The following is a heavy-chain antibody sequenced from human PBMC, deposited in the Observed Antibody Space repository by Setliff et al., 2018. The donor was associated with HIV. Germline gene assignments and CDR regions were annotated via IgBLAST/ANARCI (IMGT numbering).Heavy chain of an antibody. D-gene: IGHD1-26*01. V-gene: IGHV3-7*03. CDR1: GFTFGNHF. Sequence: PWGSLRLSCAASGFTFGNHFMAWVRQAPGKGLEWVANIKQDGVGKYYGGSGRGRFTISRDNAKNLLLLQMTSLRVDDTAVYYCVRWEQDRLDYYYMDVWGKGTSVTVSS. J-gene: IGHJ6*03. CDR2: IKQDGVGK. CDR3: VRWEQDRLDYYYMDV.